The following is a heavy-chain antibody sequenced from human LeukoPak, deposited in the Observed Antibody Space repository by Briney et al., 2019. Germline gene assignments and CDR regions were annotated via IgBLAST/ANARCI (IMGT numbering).Heavy chain of an antibody. CDR1: GGSISSYY. J-gene: IGHJ4*02. CDR2: IYTSGST. CDR3: ARVSSPSRDGYNYYFDY. D-gene: IGHD5-24*01. Sequence: PSETLSLTCTVSGGSISSYYWSWIRQPAGKGLEWIGRIYTSGSTNYNPSLKSRVTMSVDTSKNQFSLRLSSVTAADTAVYYCARVSSPSRDGYNYYFDYWGQGTLVTVSS. V-gene: IGHV4-4*07.